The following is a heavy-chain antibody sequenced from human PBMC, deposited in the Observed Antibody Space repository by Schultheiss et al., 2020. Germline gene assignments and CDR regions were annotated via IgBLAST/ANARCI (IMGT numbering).Heavy chain of an antibody. CDR3: TRDRNYGSGRFDY. D-gene: IGHD3-10*01. CDR2: IRSKAYGGTT. Sequence: GGSLRLSCTASGFTFGDYAMSWVRQAPGKGLEWVGFIRSKAYGGTTEYAASVKGRFTISRDDSKSIAYLQMNSLKTEDTAVYYCTRDRNYGSGRFDYWGQGTLVTVYS. CDR1: GFTFGDYA. J-gene: IGHJ4*02. V-gene: IGHV3-49*04.